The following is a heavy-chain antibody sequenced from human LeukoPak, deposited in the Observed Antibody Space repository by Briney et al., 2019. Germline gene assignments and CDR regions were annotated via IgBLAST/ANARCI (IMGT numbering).Heavy chain of an antibody. CDR2: INHSGST. CDR3: ARGDYDFWSALTNWFDP. Sequence: PSETLSLTCAVYGGSFSGYYWSWIRQPPGKGLEWIREINHSGSTNYNPSLKSRVTISVDTSKNQFSLKLSSVTAADTAVYYCARGDYDFWSALTNWFDPWGQGTLVTVSS. V-gene: IGHV4-34*01. CDR1: GGSFSGYY. J-gene: IGHJ5*02. D-gene: IGHD3-3*01.